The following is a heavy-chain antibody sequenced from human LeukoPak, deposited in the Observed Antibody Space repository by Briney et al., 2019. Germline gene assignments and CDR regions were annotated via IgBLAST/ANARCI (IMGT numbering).Heavy chain of an antibody. V-gene: IGHV1-18*01. CDR2: ISAYNGNT. J-gene: IGHJ6*03. CDR1: GGTFSSYA. Sequence: GASVKVSCKASGGTFSSYAISWVRQAPGQGLEWMGWISAYNGNTNYAQKLQGRVTMTTDTSTSTAYMELRSLRSDDTAVYYCAREMITMIVVVTPYYYYYMDVWGKGTTVTVSS. D-gene: IGHD3-22*01. CDR3: AREMITMIVVVTPYYYYYMDV.